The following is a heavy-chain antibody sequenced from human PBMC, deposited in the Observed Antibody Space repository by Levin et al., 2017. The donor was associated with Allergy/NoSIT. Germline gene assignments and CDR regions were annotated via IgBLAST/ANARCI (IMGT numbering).Heavy chain of an antibody. J-gene: IGHJ4*02. V-gene: IGHV3-49*03. Sequence: PGGSLRLSCTASGFTFSDYAMTWFRQAPGKGLEWVGLIRSKTYGGTTEYAASVKGRFTISRDDSKSIAYLQMTSLQTEDTAVYYCTRKSSAGGLFNWGQGTLVTVSS. CDR2: IRSKTYGGTT. D-gene: IGHD3-22*01. CDR1: GFTFSDYA. CDR3: TRKSSAGGLFN.